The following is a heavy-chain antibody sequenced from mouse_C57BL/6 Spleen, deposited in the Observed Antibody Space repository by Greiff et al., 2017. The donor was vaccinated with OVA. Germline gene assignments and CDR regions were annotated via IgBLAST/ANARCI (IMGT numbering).Heavy chain of an antibody. Sequence: VQLQQSGPELVKPGASVKISCKASGYTFTDYYMNWVKQSHGKSLEWIGDINPNNGGTSYNQKFKGKATLTVDKSSSTAYMELRSLTSEDSAVYYCARRRDDGLDYWGQGTTLTVSS. CDR3: ARRRDDGLDY. CDR1: GYTFTDYY. V-gene: IGHV1-26*01. D-gene: IGHD2-3*01. CDR2: INPNNGGT. J-gene: IGHJ2*01.